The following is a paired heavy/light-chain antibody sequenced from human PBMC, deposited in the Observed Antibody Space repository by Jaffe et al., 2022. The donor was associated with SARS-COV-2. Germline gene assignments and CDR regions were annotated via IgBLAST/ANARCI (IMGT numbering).Light chain of an antibody. V-gene: IGLV2-14*03. CDR1: NSDIGLYNY. J-gene: IGLJ3*02. CDR3: SSYSVNSPVWL. CDR2: DVS. Sequence: QSALTQPASVSGSPGQSITISCTGSNSDIGLYNYITWHQHHAGKVPKVIIYDVSSRPSGVSHRFSGSKSGNTASLTISGLQSEDEAHYYCSSYSVNSPVWLLGGGTKVTVL.
Heavy chain of an antibody. J-gene: IGHJ6*02. Sequence: EEQLVESGGGLIQRGGSLRLSCAASEFTVMSKYMTWVRQAPGKGLEWVASVYSGGNTYYADSVRGRFTISRDGSTNTLYLRMNSLTADDTAVYYCARRDYYYGPLDVWGQGTTVTVSS. CDR2: VYSGGNT. CDR1: EFTVMSKY. V-gene: IGHV3-53*01. CDR3: ARRDYYYGPLDV. D-gene: IGHD3-10*01.